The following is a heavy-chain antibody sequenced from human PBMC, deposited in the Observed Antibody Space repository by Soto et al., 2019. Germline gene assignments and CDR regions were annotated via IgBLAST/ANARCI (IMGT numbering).Heavy chain of an antibody. CDR2: ISSSSSTI. Sequence: EVQLVESGGGLVQPGGSLRLSCAASGFTFSSYSMNWVRQAPGKGLEWVSYISSSSSTIYYADSVKGRFTISRDNTKNSLYMQMNSLRAEDTAVYYCASDQGYDFQIFDYWGQGTLVTVSS. CDR3: ASDQGYDFQIFDY. D-gene: IGHD3-3*01. J-gene: IGHJ4*02. CDR1: GFTFSSYS. V-gene: IGHV3-48*01.